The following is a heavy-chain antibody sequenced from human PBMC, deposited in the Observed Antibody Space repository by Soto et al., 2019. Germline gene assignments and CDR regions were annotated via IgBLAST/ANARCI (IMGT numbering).Heavy chain of an antibody. J-gene: IGHJ4*02. D-gene: IGHD2-15*01. CDR3: AKEGDCSGGSCFIFDY. CDR2: ISFDGSNK. CDR1: GFTFSSYA. Sequence: QVQLVESGGGVVQPGRSLRLSCAASGFTFSSYAMHWVRQAPGKGLEWVAVISFDGSNKDYADSVKDRLTISRDNSKNTMYVQMNSLRAEDTAVYYCAKEGDCSGGSCFIFDYWGQGTLVTVSS. V-gene: IGHV3-30*18.